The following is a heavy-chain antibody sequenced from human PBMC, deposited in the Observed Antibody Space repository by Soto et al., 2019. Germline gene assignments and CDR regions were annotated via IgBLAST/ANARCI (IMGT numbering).Heavy chain of an antibody. CDR2: ISGNSGKT. Sequence: LRLSCTASGFTFSSYAMSWVRQAPGKELEWVSTISGNSGKTNYAESVKGRFSISRDNSKNTVHLQLDSLRAEDTAVYFCAKLGFVLMELYYFHQWGHGTLVTVSS. D-gene: IGHD2-8*01. J-gene: IGHJ4*01. CDR3: AKLGFVLMELYYFHQ. V-gene: IGHV3-23*01. CDR1: GFTFSSYA.